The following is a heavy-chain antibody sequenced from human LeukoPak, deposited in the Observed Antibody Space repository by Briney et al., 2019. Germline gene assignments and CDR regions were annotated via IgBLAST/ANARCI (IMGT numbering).Heavy chain of an antibody. CDR2: ISSSSSYI. D-gene: IGHD5-18*01. CDR3: ARGQAVTDLNFDY. J-gene: IGHJ4*02. Sequence: GGSLRLSCAASGFTFSSYSMNWVRQAPGKGLEWVSSISSSSSYIYYADSVKGRFTISRDNAKNSLYLQMNSLRAEDTAVYYCARGQAVTDLNFDYWGQGTLVTVSS. CDR1: GFTFSSYS. V-gene: IGHV3-21*01.